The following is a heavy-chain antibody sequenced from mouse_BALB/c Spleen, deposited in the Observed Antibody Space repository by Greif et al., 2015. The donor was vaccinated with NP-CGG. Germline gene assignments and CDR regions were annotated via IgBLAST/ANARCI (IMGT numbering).Heavy chain of an antibody. CDR3: VRQGGYGYDEYYFDY. CDR2: IRSKSNNYAT. CDR1: GFTFNTYA. Sequence: EVQLVESGGGLVQPKGSLKLSCAASGFTFNTYAMNWVRQAPGKGLEWVARIRSKSNNYATYYAESVKDRFTISRDDSQSMLYLQMNNLKTEDTAMYYCVRQGGYGYDEYYFDYWGQGTPLTVSS. D-gene: IGHD2-2*01. J-gene: IGHJ2*01. V-gene: IGHV10-1*02.